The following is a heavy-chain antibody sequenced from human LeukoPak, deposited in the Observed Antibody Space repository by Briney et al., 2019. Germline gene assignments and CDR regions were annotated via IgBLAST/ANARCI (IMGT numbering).Heavy chain of an antibody. CDR1: GFTFSSYE. CDR2: IYYSGST. D-gene: IGHD3-10*01. V-gene: IGHV4-39*07. J-gene: IGHJ6*03. CDR3: ARVKYYYGSGSDYYMDV. Sequence: GSLRLSCAASGFTFSSYEMNWIRQSPGKGLEWIGSIYYSGSTYYNPSLKSRVTISVDTSKNQFSLKLSSVTAADTAVYYCARVKYYYGSGSDYYMDVWGKGTTVTVSS.